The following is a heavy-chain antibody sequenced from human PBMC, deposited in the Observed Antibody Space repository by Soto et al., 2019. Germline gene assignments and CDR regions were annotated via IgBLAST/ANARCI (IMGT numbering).Heavy chain of an antibody. D-gene: IGHD4-4*01. V-gene: IGHV1-69*13. CDR1: GGTFSSYA. J-gene: IGHJ4*02. CDR3: ATTTVTTAYFDY. Sequence: SVKVSCKASGGTFSSYAISWVRQAPGQGLEWMGGIIPIFGTANYAQKFQGRVTITADESTSTAYMELSSLRSEDTAVYYCATTTVTTAYFDYWGQGTLVTVSS. CDR2: IIPIFGTA.